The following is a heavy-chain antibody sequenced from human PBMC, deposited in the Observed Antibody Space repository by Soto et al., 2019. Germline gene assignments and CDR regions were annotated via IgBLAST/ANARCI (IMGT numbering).Heavy chain of an antibody. CDR1: GDIFTNYA. V-gene: IGHV1-69*01. J-gene: IGHJ6*02. CDR3: ARDQHRYRNLYDYYGMDV. D-gene: IGHD4-4*01. CDR2: IIPIFGTT. Sequence: QVQLVQSGAEVKKPGSSLKVSCKAYGDIFTNYAISWVRQAPGQGLEWMGGIIPIFGTTDYAQKFQGRVTITADESTYTAYMELSSLRSEDTAVYYCARDQHRYRNLYDYYGMDVWGQGTTVIVS.